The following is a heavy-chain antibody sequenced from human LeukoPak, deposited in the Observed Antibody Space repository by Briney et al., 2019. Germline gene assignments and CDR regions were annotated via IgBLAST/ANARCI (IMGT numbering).Heavy chain of an antibody. D-gene: IGHD3-9*01. J-gene: IGHJ5*02. CDR3: ARGPPTTMTNRYFGLFDP. V-gene: IGHV1-46*01. CDR1: GYTFTRYY. Sequence: ASVKVSCKASGYTFTRYYIHWVRQAPGQGLEWMGIINPSGGPANYAQKNQGRVTMTRDTSTSTVYMELNSLKSEDTAVYYCARGPPTTMTNRYFGLFDPWGQGTSVTVSS. CDR2: INPSGGPA.